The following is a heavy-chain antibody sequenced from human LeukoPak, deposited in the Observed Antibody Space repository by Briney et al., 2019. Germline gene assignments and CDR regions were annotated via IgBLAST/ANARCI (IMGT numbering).Heavy chain of an antibody. CDR3: AREDYYDSSGYMLPDH. J-gene: IGHJ4*02. CDR1: GGSITSYY. V-gene: IGHV4-4*07. CDR2: IYITGST. Sequence: SETLSLTCTVSGGSITSYYWSWIRQPAGKGLEWIGRIYITGSTNYNPSPKSRVIMSLDTSKNQISLRLSSVTAADTAVYYCAREDYYDSSGYMLPDHWGQGTLVTVSS. D-gene: IGHD3-22*01.